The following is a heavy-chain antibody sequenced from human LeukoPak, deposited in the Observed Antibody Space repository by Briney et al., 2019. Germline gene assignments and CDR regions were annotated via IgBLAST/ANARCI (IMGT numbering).Heavy chain of an antibody. CDR2: FYHSGST. CDR3: ARGHSSGWLFY. V-gene: IGHV4-4*02. CDR1: GGSISSSNW. D-gene: IGHD6-19*01. Sequence: PSGTLSLTCAVSGGSISSSNWWGWVRQPPGKGLEWMGEFYHSGSTNYNPSLKSRVTISVDKSKNQFSLNLSSVTAADTGVYHCARGHSSGWLFYWGQGTLVTVSS. J-gene: IGHJ4*02.